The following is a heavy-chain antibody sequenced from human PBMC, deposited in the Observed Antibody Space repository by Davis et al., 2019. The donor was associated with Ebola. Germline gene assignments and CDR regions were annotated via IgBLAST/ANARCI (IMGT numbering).Heavy chain of an antibody. D-gene: IGHD3-3*01. J-gene: IGHJ6*02. V-gene: IGHV3-23*01. CDR2: ISSSGGST. CDR1: GFTFSSYA. CDR3: AKPLGPSYDFWSGYYIDYGMDV. Sequence: GESLKISCAASGFTFSSYAMSWVRQAPGKGLEWVSAISSSGGSTYYADSVKGRFTISRDNSKNTLYLQMNSLRAEDTAVYYCAKPLGPSYDFWSGYYIDYGMDVWGQGTTVTVSS.